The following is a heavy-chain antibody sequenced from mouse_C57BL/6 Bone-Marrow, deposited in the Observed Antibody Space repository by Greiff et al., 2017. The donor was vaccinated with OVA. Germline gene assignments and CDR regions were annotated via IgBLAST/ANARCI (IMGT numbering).Heavy chain of an antibody. V-gene: IGHV5-9-1*02. D-gene: IGHD3-2*02. CDR2: ISSGGDYI. CDR1: GFTFSSYA. J-gene: IGHJ4*01. Sequence: EVQLKESGEGLVKPGASLKLSCAASGFTFSSYAMSWVRQTPEQRLEWVAYISSGGDYISYADTVKGRFTISRDNARNTLYLQMSSLKSEDTAMYYCTRPDSSGYDALDYWGQGTSVTVSS. CDR3: TRPDSSGYDALDY.